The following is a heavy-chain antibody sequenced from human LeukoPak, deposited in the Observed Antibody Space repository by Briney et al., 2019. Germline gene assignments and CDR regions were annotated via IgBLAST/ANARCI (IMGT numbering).Heavy chain of an antibody. Sequence: PSETLSLTCTVSGGSVSSGSYYWSWIRQPPGKGLEWIGSVYYSGTTYSNPSLKSRVTMSVDTSKNQFSLKLSSVTAADTAVYFCARHAYYYVSSGYYYYFDYWGQGTLVTVSS. CDR2: VYYSGTT. CDR1: GGSVSSGSYY. J-gene: IGHJ4*02. CDR3: ARHAYYYVSSGYYYYFDY. V-gene: IGHV4-39*01. D-gene: IGHD3-22*01.